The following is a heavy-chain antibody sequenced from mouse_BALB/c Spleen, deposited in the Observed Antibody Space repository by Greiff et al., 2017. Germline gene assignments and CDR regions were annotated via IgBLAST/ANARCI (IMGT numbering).Heavy chain of an antibody. J-gene: IGHJ2*01. Sequence: VQGVESGPGLVAPSQSLSITCTVSGFSLTSYGVHWVRQPPGKGLEWLGVIWAGGSTNYNSALMSRLSISKDNSKSQVFLKMNSLQTDDTAMYYCARDPTYGHYFDYWGQGTTLTVSS. CDR1: GFSLTSYG. CDR3: ARDPTYGHYFDY. V-gene: IGHV2-9*02. D-gene: IGHD1-1*01. CDR2: IWAGGST.